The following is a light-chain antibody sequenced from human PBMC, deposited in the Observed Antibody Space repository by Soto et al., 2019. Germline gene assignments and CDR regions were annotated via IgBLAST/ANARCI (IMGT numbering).Light chain of an antibody. CDR2: GVY. J-gene: IGKJ1*01. V-gene: IGKV3-20*01. Sequence: IVLTHAPCTLSLSPGERATLSCRASQTGSNSYLAWYQHKSGQAPRLLIYGVYSRATGIPDRFSGSGSGTEFTLTITRLEPEDSAVYFCQHYGFSQWTFGQGTKVDI. CDR1: QTGSNSY. CDR3: QHYGFSQWT.